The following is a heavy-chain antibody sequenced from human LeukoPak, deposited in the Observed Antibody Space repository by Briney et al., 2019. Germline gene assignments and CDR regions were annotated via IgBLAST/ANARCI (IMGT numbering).Heavy chain of an antibody. CDR2: IYTSGST. V-gene: IGHV4-61*02. Sequence: NPSETLSLTCTVSGGSISSGSYYWSWIRQPAGKGLEWIGRIYTSGSTNYNPSLKSRVTISVDTSKNQFSLKLSSVTAADTAVYYCARPHIRYGSGSRGYFQHWGQGTLATVSS. CDR1: GGSISSGSYY. D-gene: IGHD3-10*01. CDR3: ARPHIRYGSGSRGYFQH. J-gene: IGHJ1*01.